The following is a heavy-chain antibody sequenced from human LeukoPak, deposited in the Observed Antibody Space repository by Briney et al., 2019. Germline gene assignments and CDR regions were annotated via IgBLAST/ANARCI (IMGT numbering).Heavy chain of an antibody. Sequence: SETLSLTCTVSGGSISSYYWSWIRQPPGKGLEWIGYIYYSGSTNYNPSLKSRVTISADTSTNQFSLKLSSVTAADTAVYYCAAGYYDSSGYLHAFDIWGQGTMVTVSS. CDR3: AAGYYDSSGYLHAFDI. D-gene: IGHD3-22*01. V-gene: IGHV4-59*01. CDR2: IYYSGST. CDR1: GGSISSYY. J-gene: IGHJ3*02.